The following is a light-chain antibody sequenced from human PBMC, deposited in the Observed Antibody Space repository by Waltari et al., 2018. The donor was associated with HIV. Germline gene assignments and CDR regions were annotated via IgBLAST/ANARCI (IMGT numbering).Light chain of an antibody. V-gene: IGLV1-47*01. CDR3: AAWDDSLSGRV. CDR2: WDN. CDR1: NSNIGINY. J-gene: IGLJ3*02. Sequence: QSVLTQPPSASGTPGQRVTIYCSGSNSNIGINYVYWYQQIPGTAPKLLIYWDNQRPSGVPGRFSGSKSGTSASLAISVLRSEDEADYYCAAWDDSLSGRVFGGGTNLTVL.